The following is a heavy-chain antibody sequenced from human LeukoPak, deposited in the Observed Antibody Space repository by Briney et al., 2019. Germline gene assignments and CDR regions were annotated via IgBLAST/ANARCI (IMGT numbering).Heavy chain of an antibody. CDR1: GFTVSSNY. D-gene: IGHD3-22*01. J-gene: IGHJ4*02. CDR3: AIDSSGYYSVFDY. V-gene: IGHV3-53*01. Sequence: GGSLRLSCAASGFTVSSNYMSWVRQAPGKGLEWVSVIYSGGSTCYADSVKGRFTISRDNSKNTLYLQMNSLRAEDTAVYYCAIDSSGYYSVFDYWGQGTLVTVSS. CDR2: IYSGGST.